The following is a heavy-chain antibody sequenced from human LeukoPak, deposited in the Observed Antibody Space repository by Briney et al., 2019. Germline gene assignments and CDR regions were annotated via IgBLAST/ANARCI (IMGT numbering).Heavy chain of an antibody. CDR3: ARHGTLGSTTYPLDY. V-gene: IGHV4-59*08. CDR2: IYYSGST. Sequence: SETLSLTCTVSGGSISSCYWSWIRQAPGKGLEWIGNIYYSGSTNYNPSLKSRVTVSVDTSKNQFSLKLSSVTAADTAVYYCARHGTLGSTTYPLDYWGQGTLVTVSS. D-gene: IGHD1-26*01. J-gene: IGHJ4*02. CDR1: GGSISSCY.